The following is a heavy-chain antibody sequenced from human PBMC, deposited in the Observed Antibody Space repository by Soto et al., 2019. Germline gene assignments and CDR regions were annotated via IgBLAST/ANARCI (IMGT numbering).Heavy chain of an antibody. CDR3: ARDISGGGKYGDYVGIIGY. Sequence: GGSLRLSCAASGFTVSSNYMSWVRQAPGKGLEWVSVIYSGGSTYYADSVKGRFTISRDNSKNTLYLQMNSLRAEDTAVYYWARDISGGGKYGDYVGIIGYWGQGTLVTVSS. V-gene: IGHV3-66*01. CDR2: IYSGGST. CDR1: GFTVSSNY. D-gene: IGHD4-17*01. J-gene: IGHJ4*02.